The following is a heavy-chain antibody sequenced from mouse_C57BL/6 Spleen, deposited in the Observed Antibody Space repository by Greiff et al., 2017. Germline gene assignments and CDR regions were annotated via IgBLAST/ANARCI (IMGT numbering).Heavy chain of an antibody. Sequence: EVQVVESGAELVKPGASVKLSCTASGFNINDYYMHWVKQRTEQGLEWIGRIDPEDGETKYAPKFQGKATITADTSSNTAYLQLSSLTSEDTAVYYCARRDRRGYFDYWGQGTTLTVSS. CDR2: IDPEDGET. J-gene: IGHJ2*01. CDR3: ARRDRRGYFDY. D-gene: IGHD2-14*01. V-gene: IGHV14-2*01. CDR1: GFNINDYY.